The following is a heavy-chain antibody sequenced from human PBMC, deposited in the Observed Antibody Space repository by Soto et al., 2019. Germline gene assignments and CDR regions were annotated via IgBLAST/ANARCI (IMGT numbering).Heavy chain of an antibody. CDR1: GFSLSTTGVG. CDR2: IYWDDDK. D-gene: IGHD6-19*01. CDR3: AHMGRYDSGLEGGYFNY. V-gene: IGHV2-5*02. J-gene: IGHJ4*02. Sequence: QITLKESGPTLVKPTQALALTCTFSGFSLSTTGVGVGWIRQPPGKALEWLVFIYWDDDKRYSPSLKSRVTSTKDTSKNQVVNTMTNMDPVDTAIYYCAHMGRYDSGLEGGYFNYWSQGTLVTVSS.